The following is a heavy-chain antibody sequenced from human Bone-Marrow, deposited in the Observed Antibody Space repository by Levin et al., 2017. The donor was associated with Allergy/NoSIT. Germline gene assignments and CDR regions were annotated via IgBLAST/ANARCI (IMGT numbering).Heavy chain of an antibody. CDR1: GFSFNTYG. CDR2: IRYDGNNI. J-gene: IGHJ5*02. V-gene: IGHV3-33*01. CDR3: AREPEQYLIQDWFDP. D-gene: IGHD5-18*01. Sequence: GESLKISCAASGFSFNTYGMHWVRQAPGTGLEWVAVIRYDGNNIHYKDSVKGRFTISRDNAKNTLYLQMNNLRAEDTAVYYCAREPEQYLIQDWFDPWGQGTLVTVSS.